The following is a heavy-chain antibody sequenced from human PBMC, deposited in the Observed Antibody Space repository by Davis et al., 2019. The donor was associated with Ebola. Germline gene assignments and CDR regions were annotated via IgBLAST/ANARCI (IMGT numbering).Heavy chain of an antibody. V-gene: IGHV4-59*12. CDR2: IYYSGST. D-gene: IGHD6-6*01. CDR3: AVRSIAARPLDY. Sequence: MPSETLSLTCTVSGGPISSYYWSWIRQPPGKGLEWIGYIYYSGSTNYNPSLKSRVTISVDTSKNQFSLKLSSVTAADTAVYYCAVRSIAARPLDYWGQGTLVTVSS. J-gene: IGHJ4*02. CDR1: GGPISSYY.